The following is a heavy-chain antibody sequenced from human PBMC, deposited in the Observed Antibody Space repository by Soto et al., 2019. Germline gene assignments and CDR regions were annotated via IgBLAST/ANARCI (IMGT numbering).Heavy chain of an antibody. CDR3: ARETYTSGESAFDI. CDR1: RYPFTSYD. J-gene: IGHJ3*02. D-gene: IGHD2-8*01. Sequence: QVQLMQSGAEVKKPGASVKVSCKASRYPFTSYDIHWVRQATGQGLEWMGWMNPHSGNTAFAQKFQDRVTMTRNTSTRIAYMELSSLRSEDTAVYYCARETYTSGESAFDIWGQGTMVTVSS. V-gene: IGHV1-8*01. CDR2: MNPHSGNT.